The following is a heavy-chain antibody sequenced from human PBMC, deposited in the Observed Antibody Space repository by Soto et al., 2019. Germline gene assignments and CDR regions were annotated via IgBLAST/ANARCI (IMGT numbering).Heavy chain of an antibody. Sequence: QVQLRQWGAGLLKPSETLSLTCAVYGGSFRGYYWTWIRQTPGQGREWIGEINNSGSAKYNLSLKSRVTISVDTTKNQASLRLSSVSAEDSSVYYCARGDDFLSGYPFDYWGRGTLVTVSS. CDR2: INNSGSA. CDR3: ARGDDFLSGYPFDY. D-gene: IGHD3-3*01. V-gene: IGHV4-34*01. J-gene: IGHJ4*02. CDR1: GGSFRGYY.